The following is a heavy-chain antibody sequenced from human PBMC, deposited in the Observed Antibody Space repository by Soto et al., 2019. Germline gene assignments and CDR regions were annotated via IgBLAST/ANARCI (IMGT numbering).Heavy chain of an antibody. D-gene: IGHD1-26*01. CDR1: GFTFDDYA. CDR3: AKDISPRWELQFAY. CDR2: ISWNSGSI. Sequence: GGSLRLSCAASGFTFDDYAMHWVRQAPGKGLEWVSGISWNSGSIGYADSVKGRFTISRDNAKNSLYLQMNSLRAEDTALYYCAKDISPRWELQFAYWGQGTLVTVSS. V-gene: IGHV3-9*01. J-gene: IGHJ4*02.